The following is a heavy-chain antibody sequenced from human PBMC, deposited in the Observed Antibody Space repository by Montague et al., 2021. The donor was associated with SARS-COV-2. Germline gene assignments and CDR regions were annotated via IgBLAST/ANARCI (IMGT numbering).Heavy chain of an antibody. Sequence: SETLSLTCTVSGGSITGYYWCCLRRSPGKGLEWIAYIYYGGAVNYNPSLVSRVTISTDTSKNQLSLKVNSVTAADTAVYYCVRDHPYGGPRGAYDIWGQGTVVTVSS. V-gene: IGHV4-59*01. J-gene: IGHJ3*02. CDR2: IYYGGAV. CDR3: VRDHPYGGPRGAYDI. D-gene: IGHD4-23*01. CDR1: GGSITGYY.